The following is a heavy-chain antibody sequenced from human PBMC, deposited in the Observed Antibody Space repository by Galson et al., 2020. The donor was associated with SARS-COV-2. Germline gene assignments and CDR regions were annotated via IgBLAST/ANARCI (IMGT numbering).Heavy chain of an antibody. D-gene: IGHD2-8*02. J-gene: IGHJ4*02. CDR3: ARGAPIRWGGICHFGY. CDR1: GVTISSYD. Sequence: GGTLRLTCAASGVTISSYDMNWVRQAPGKGLEWVSYISSSGSTIYYADSVKGRSTTARDNAKNSLYQQMTSLRAEDTAVYYCARGAPIRWGGICHFGYWGRGTLVTVSS. CDR2: ISSSGSTI. V-gene: IGHV3-48*03.